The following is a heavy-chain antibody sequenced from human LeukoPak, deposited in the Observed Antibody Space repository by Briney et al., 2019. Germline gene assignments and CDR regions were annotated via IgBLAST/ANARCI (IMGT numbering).Heavy chain of an antibody. Sequence: ASVKVSCKASGGTFSSYAISWVRQAPGQGLEWKGGITPIFGTATYAQKFQGRVTITADESTSTAYMELSSLRSEDTAVYYCAREVYDYVWGSYRYLDYWGQGTLVTVSS. CDR2: ITPIFGTA. D-gene: IGHD3-16*02. V-gene: IGHV1-69*13. CDR3: AREVYDYVWGSYRYLDY. J-gene: IGHJ4*02. CDR1: GGTFSSYA.